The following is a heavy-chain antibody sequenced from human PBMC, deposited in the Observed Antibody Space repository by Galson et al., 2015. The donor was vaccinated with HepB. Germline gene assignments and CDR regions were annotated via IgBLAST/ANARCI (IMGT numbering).Heavy chain of an antibody. CDR3: AGVSVAGHYYYYYMDV. J-gene: IGHJ6*03. Sequence: SLRLSCAASGFTFSSYAMHWVRQAPGKGLEWVAVISYDGSNKYYADSVKGRFTISRDNSKNTLYLQMNSLRAEDTAVYYCAGVSVAGHYYYYYMDVWGKGTTVTVSS. CDR1: GFTFSSYA. CDR2: ISYDGSNK. V-gene: IGHV3-30-3*01. D-gene: IGHD6-19*01.